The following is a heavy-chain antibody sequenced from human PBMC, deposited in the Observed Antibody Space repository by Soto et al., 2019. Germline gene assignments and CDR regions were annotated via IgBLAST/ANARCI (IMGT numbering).Heavy chain of an antibody. CDR2: IIPIFGTA. D-gene: IGHD3-3*01. Sequence: GASVKVSCKASGGTFSSYAISWVRQAPGQGLEWMGGIIPIFGTANYAQKFQGRVTITADKSTSTAYMELSSLRSEDTAVYYCARDKADDFWSGWGTGYYYYGMDVWGQGTTVTVPS. V-gene: IGHV1-69*06. CDR3: ARDKADDFWSGWGTGYYYYGMDV. J-gene: IGHJ6*02. CDR1: GGTFSSYA.